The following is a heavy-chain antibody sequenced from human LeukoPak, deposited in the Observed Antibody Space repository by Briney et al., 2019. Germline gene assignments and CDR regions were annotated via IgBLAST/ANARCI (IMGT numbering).Heavy chain of an antibody. V-gene: IGHV1-8*01. Sequence: ASVKVSCKASGYTFTSYDINWVRQATGQGLEWMGWMNPNSGNTGYAQKFQGRVTMTRNTSISTAYMELSSLRSEDTAVYYCARGVSATRLRYFDWLHYYYYMDVWGKGTMVTVSS. D-gene: IGHD3-9*01. CDR2: MNPNSGNT. J-gene: IGHJ6*03. CDR3: ARGVSATRLRYFDWLHYYYYMDV. CDR1: GYTFTSYD.